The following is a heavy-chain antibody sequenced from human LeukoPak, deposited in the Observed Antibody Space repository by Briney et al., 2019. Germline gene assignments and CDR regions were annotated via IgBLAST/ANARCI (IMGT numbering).Heavy chain of an antibody. CDR3: VRHGLGSSWFGFDY. J-gene: IGHJ4*02. CDR2: IYPGDSDP. Sequence: GESLKISCKGSGYTFTTYWIGWVRQMPGKGLEWMGIIYPGDSDPRYSPSFQGQVTISADKSISTAYLQCSSLKASDSAMYYCVRHGLGSSWFGFDYWGQGTLVTVSS. V-gene: IGHV5-51*01. CDR1: GYTFTTYW. D-gene: IGHD6-13*01.